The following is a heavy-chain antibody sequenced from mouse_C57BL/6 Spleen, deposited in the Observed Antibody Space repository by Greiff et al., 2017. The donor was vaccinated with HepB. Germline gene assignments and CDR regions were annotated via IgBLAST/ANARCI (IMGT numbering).Heavy chain of an antibody. CDR1: GYTFTSYG. CDR3: AREGGIYDGYQFAY. V-gene: IGHV1-81*01. Sequence: QVQLQQSGAELARPGASVKLSCKASGYTFTSYGISWVKQRTGQGLEWIGEIYPRSGNTYYNEKFKGKATLTADKSSSTAYMELRSLTSEDSAVYFCAREGGIYDGYQFAYWGQGTLVTVSA. CDR2: IYPRSGNT. D-gene: IGHD2-3*01. J-gene: IGHJ3*01.